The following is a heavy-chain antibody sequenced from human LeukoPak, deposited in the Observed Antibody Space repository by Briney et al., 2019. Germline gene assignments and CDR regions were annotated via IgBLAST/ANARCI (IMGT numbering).Heavy chain of an antibody. V-gene: IGHV3-23*01. Sequence: GGSLRLSCAASGFTFSSYAMSWVRQAPGRGLEWVSAISGSGGSTYYADSVKGRFTISRDNSKNTLYLQMNSLRAEDTAVYYCAKEFGAWPGSGMDVWGQGTTVTVSS. D-gene: IGHD3-3*01. CDR2: ISGSGGST. J-gene: IGHJ6*02. CDR3: AKEFGAWPGSGMDV. CDR1: GFTFSSYA.